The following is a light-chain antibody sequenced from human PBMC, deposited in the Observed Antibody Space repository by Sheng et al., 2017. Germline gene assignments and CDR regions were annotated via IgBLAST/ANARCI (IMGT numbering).Light chain of an antibody. CDR1: QSVSSY. Sequence: EIVLTQSPATLSLSPGERATLSCRASQSVSSYLAWYQQKPGQAPRLLIYDASNRATGIPARFSGSGSGTDFTLTISSLEPEDFATYYCQQNYRTPLTFGGGTKVELK. CDR3: QQNYRTPLT. J-gene: IGKJ4*01. V-gene: IGKV3-11*01. CDR2: DAS.